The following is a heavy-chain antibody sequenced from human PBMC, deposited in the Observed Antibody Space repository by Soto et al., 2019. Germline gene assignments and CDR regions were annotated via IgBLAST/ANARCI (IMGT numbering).Heavy chain of an antibody. CDR2: IIPIFGTA. CDR1: FVTFSSYA. D-gene: IGHD4-17*01. V-gene: IGHV1-69*01. Sequence: KXSCKASFVTFSSYAMSWVRQAPGQVLEWMGGIIPIFGTANYAQKFQGRVTITADESTSTAYMELSSLRSEDTAVYYCASRTTVTTFFDYWGQGTLVTVSS. CDR3: ASRTTVTTFFDY. J-gene: IGHJ4*02.